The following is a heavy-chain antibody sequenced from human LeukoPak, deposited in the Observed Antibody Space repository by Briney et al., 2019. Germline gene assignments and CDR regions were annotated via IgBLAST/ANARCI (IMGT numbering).Heavy chain of an antibody. V-gene: IGHV1-18*01. CDR3: ARIFRSKYDSSGYWDY. D-gene: IGHD3-22*01. CDR2: ISAYNGNT. Sequence: ASVKVSCKASGYTFTIYGISWARQAPGQGLEWMGWISAYNGNTNYAQKLQGRVTMTTDTSTSTAYMELRSLRSDDTAVYYCARIFRSKYDSSGYWDYWGQGTLVTVSS. J-gene: IGHJ4*02. CDR1: GYTFTIYG.